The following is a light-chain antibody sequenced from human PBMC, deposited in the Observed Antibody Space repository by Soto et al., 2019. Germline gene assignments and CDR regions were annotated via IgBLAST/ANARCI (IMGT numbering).Light chain of an antibody. V-gene: IGLV2-23*03. CDR2: EGS. CDR3: CSYAGSSTFVV. CDR1: SSDVGSYNL. J-gene: IGLJ2*01. Sequence: QSALTQPASVSGSPGQSITISCTGTSSDVGSYNLVSWYQQHPGKAPKLMIYEGSKRPSGVSNRFSGSKSGNTASLTISGLQAEDYADYYCCSYAGSSTFVVFGGGTKVTVL.